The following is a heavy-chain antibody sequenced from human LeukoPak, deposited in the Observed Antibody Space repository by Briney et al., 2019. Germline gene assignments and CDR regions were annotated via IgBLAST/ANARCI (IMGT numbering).Heavy chain of an antibody. D-gene: IGHD3-16*01. V-gene: IGHV3-74*01. CDR3: ARDNRGSFDH. CDR2: INSDGGNT. J-gene: IGHJ4*02. CDR1: GFTFSSYW. Sequence: PGGSLRLSCAASGFTFSSYWMHWVRQVPGKGLVWVSRINSDGGNTNYADSVKGRFTISRDNAKSTLFLQMNSLRAEDTAVFYCARDNRGSFDHWGQGTLVTVSS.